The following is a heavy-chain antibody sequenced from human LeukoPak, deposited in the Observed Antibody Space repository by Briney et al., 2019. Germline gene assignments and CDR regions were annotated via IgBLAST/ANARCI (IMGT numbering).Heavy chain of an antibody. D-gene: IGHD3-22*01. CDR3: AKVSYYYESSGSY. Sequence: GGSLRLSCAASGFTFSSYGMHWVRQAPGKGLEWVAFIRYDGSNKYYADSVKGRFTISRDNSKNTLYLQMNSLRAEDTAVYYCAKVSYYYESSGSYRGQGTLVTVSS. CDR2: IRYDGSNK. CDR1: GFTFSSYG. V-gene: IGHV3-30*02. J-gene: IGHJ4*02.